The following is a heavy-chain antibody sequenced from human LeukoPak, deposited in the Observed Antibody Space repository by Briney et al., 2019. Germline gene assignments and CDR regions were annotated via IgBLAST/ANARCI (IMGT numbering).Heavy chain of an antibody. CDR3: ARGQYSAHDY. Sequence: SQTLSLTCAISGDSVSRNSVAWIWIRQSPSRGLEWLGRTYYRSKWYNDYAVSVRSRISINPDTSKHQFSLQLNSVTPEDTAVYYCARGQYSAHDYWGQGTLVTVSS. D-gene: IGHD4-11*01. V-gene: IGHV6-1*01. CDR1: GDSVSRNSVA. J-gene: IGHJ4*02. CDR2: TYYRSKWYN.